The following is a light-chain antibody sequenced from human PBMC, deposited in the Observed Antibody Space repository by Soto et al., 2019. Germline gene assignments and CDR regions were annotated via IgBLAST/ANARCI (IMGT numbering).Light chain of an antibody. CDR3: HQYGSSPGT. Sequence: EIALTQSPGTLSLSPGERATLSCRASQSVTSNYLAWYQQKPGQAPRLLLFGASIRDTGIPVRFSGSGSGTDFTLTLTRLEPEDFAVYYCHQYGSSPGTFGQGTKVEVK. CDR2: GAS. CDR1: QSVTSNY. J-gene: IGKJ1*01. V-gene: IGKV3-20*01.